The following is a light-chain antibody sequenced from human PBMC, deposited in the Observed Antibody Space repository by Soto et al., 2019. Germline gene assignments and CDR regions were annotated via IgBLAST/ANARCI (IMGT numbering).Light chain of an antibody. CDR1: QGVSSN. CDR3: QQYNNWPRT. V-gene: IGKV3-15*01. Sequence: EIVMTQSPATLSVSPGERATLSCRASQGVSSNLAWYQQEPGQAPRLLIYGASTRATGIPARFSGSGSGTEFTLTISSLQSEDFAVYYCQQYNNWPRTFGQGTKVDIK. J-gene: IGKJ1*01. CDR2: GAS.